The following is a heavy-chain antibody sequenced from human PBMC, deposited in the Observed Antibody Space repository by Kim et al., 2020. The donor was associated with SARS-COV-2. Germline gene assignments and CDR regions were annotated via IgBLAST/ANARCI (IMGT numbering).Heavy chain of an antibody. V-gene: IGHV1-18*04. CDR1: GYTFTSYG. CDR2: INTYNGNT. Sequence: ASVKVSCKASGYTFTSYGITWVRQAPGQGLEWMGWINTYNGNTNYAQKLQGRVTMTTDTSTSTTYMELRSLRSDDTAVYYCARRSYYDYWGQGTLVTVPS. D-gene: IGHD3-10*01. CDR3: ARRSYYDY. J-gene: IGHJ4*02.